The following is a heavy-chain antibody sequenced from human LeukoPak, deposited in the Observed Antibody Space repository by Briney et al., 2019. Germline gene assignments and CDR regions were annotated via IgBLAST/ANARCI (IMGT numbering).Heavy chain of an antibody. CDR2: INPNSGGT. CDR1: GYTFTGYY. V-gene: IGHV1-2*02. CDR3: ARPQTNIVLMVYAIGTEHDAFDI. Sequence: ASVKVSCKASGYTFTGYYMHWVRQAPGQGLEWMGWINPNSGGTNYAQKFQGRVTMTRDTSISTAYMELSRLRSDDTAVYYCARPQTNIVLMVYAIGTEHDAFDIWGQGTMVTVSS. D-gene: IGHD2-8*01. J-gene: IGHJ3*02.